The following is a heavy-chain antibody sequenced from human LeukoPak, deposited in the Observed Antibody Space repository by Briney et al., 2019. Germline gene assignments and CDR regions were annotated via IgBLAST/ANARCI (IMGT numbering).Heavy chain of an antibody. CDR1: GGSFSGYY. CDR2: INHSGST. D-gene: IGHD2-2*02. V-gene: IGHV4-34*01. Sequence: SETLSLTCAVYGGSFSGYYWSWIRQPPGKGLEWIGEINHSGSTNYNPSLKSRVTISVDTSENQFSLKLSSVTAADTAVYYCARVLVVVPAAIGGNYFVYWGQGTLVTVSS. CDR3: ARVLVVVPAAIGGNYFVY. J-gene: IGHJ4*02.